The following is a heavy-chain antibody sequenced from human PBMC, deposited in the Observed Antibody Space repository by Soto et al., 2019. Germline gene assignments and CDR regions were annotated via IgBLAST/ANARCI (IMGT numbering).Heavy chain of an antibody. Sequence: QVQLVESGGGVVQPGRSLRLSCAASGFTFSNXGMHWVRQAPGKGLEWVAVISYDGYNKYYADSVKGRFTISTDNSKNTLYLQMNSLRAEDTAVYYCAKDLYSYGIYGMDVWGQGTMVTVSS. V-gene: IGHV3-30*18. CDR1: GFTFSNXG. CDR3: AKDLYSYGIYGMDV. D-gene: IGHD5-18*01. J-gene: IGHJ6*02. CDR2: ISYDGYNK.